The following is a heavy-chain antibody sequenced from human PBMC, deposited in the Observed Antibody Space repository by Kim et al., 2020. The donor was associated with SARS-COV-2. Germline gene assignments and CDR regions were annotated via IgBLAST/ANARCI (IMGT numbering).Heavy chain of an antibody. Sequence: GGSLRLSCAASGFTFSSYGMHWVRQAPGKGLEWVAFIWYDGSNKYYADSVKGRFTISRDNSKNTLYLQMNSLRAEDTAVYYCARAIYDSSGYPDYWGQGTLVTVSS. CDR2: IWYDGSNK. CDR1: GFTFSSYG. CDR3: ARAIYDSSGYPDY. D-gene: IGHD3-22*01. J-gene: IGHJ4*02. V-gene: IGHV3-33*01.